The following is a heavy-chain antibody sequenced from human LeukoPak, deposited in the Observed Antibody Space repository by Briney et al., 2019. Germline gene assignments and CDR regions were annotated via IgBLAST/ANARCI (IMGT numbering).Heavy chain of an antibody. Sequence: PSETXSLTCTVSGGSISSYHWGWIRRXPGKGLEWIGNIYNGGSTNYNPSLESRVTISVDTSKNLFSLKLTSVTAADTAMYYCARGWGYFDYWGQGTLVTVSS. CDR1: GGSISSYH. CDR3: ARGWGYFDY. V-gene: IGHV4-59*12. D-gene: IGHD3-16*01. J-gene: IGHJ4*02. CDR2: IYNGGST.